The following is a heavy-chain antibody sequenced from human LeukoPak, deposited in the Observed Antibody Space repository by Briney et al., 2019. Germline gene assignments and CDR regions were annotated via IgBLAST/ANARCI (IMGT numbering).Heavy chain of an antibody. CDR2: IYPGDSDT. D-gene: IGHD3-10*01. V-gene: IGHV5-51*01. J-gene: IGHJ4*02. Sequence: GESLKISCKGSGYSFTSFWIAWVRQMPGRGLEWLGIIYPGDSDTTYSPSFQGQVTISAAKSISTAYLQWTSLKASDTAMYYCARSTSLRGGIVDYWGPGTLVTVSS. CDR1: GYSFTSFW. CDR3: ARSTSLRGGIVDY.